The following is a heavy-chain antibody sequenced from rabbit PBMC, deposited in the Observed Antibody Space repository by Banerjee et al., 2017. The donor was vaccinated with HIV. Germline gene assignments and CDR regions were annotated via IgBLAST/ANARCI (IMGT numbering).Heavy chain of an antibody. D-gene: IGHD4-1*01. J-gene: IGHJ4*01. CDR2: IYDDSGVGT. Sequence: QSLEESGGDLVKPGASLTLTCTASGFDFSSDYYMCWVRQAPGKGLEWIACIYDDSGVGTTYASWAKGRFTISKTSSTTVTLQMTSLTAADTATYFCARLHSSDYFNLWGQGTLVTVS. CDR3: ARLHSSDYFNL. CDR1: GFDFSSDYY. V-gene: IGHV1S40*01.